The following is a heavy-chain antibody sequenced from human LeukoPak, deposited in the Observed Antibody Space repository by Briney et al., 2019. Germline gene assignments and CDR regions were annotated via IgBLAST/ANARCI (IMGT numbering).Heavy chain of an antibody. D-gene: IGHD3-22*01. Sequence: SETLSLTCAVYGGSFSGYYWSWIRQPPGKGLEWIGEINHSGSTNYNPSLKSRVTISVDTSKNQFSLKLSSVTAADTAVYYCATSDNYDSSGYYFDYWGQGTLVTVSS. V-gene: IGHV4-34*01. CDR3: ATSDNYDSSGYYFDY. J-gene: IGHJ4*02. CDR2: INHSGST. CDR1: GGSFSGYY.